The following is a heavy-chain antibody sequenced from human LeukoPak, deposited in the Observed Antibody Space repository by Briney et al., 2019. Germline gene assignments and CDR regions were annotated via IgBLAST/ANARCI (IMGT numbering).Heavy chain of an antibody. CDR3: ARDIDNGDYVVY. J-gene: IGHJ4*02. Sequence: PGGSLRLSCAASGFTFSSYAMSWVRQAPGMGLKWVSSIGSSGDITYYADSVKGRFTISRDNSKNTLYLQMNSLRAEDTAVYYCARDIDNGDYVVYWGQGTLVTVSS. V-gene: IGHV3-23*01. CDR2: IGSSGDIT. CDR1: GFTFSSYA. D-gene: IGHD4-17*01.